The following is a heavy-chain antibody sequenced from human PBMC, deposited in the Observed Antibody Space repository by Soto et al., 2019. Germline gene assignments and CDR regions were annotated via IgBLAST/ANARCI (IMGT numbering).Heavy chain of an antibody. D-gene: IGHD3-10*01. Sequence: GGSLRLSCAASGFTFSSYWMHWVRQAPGKGLVWISRINSDGSRTNYADSVKGRFTISRDNTQNTLYLQMNSLKAEDTAVYFCATSGGGYNWFDPWGQGTLVTVSS. V-gene: IGHV3-74*01. CDR1: GFTFSSYW. CDR2: INSDGSRT. J-gene: IGHJ5*02. CDR3: ATSGGGYNWFDP.